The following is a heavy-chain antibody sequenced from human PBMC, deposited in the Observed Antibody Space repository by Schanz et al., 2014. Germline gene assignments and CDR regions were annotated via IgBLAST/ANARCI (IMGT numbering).Heavy chain of an antibody. CDR3: AKDRLLGYQLQDAFDI. J-gene: IGHJ3*02. V-gene: IGHV3-23*04. CDR2: ISASGDST. Sequence: EVQVVESGGGFVQPGGSLRLSCAASGFTFSSYVMNWVRQAPGRGLEWVSFISASGDSTSYADSVKGRFTISRDNSKNTLYLQMNSLRDEDTAMYYCAKDRLLGYQLQDAFDIWGQGTLVTVSS. CDR1: GFTFSSYV. D-gene: IGHD2-2*01.